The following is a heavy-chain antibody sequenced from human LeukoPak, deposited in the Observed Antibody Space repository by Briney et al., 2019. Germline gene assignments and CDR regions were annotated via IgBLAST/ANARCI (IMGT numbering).Heavy chain of an antibody. Sequence: ASVKVSCKASRYTFTSHDINWVRQATGQGFEWMGWMSPNSGNTGYAQRFQGRVAMTRNTSISTAYMELSSLRSEDTAVYYCARVKSGVRYSYGIGLGYWGQGTLVTVSS. V-gene: IGHV1-8*01. CDR2: MSPNSGNT. CDR1: RYTFTSHD. D-gene: IGHD5-18*01. CDR3: ARVKSGVRYSYGIGLGY. J-gene: IGHJ4*02.